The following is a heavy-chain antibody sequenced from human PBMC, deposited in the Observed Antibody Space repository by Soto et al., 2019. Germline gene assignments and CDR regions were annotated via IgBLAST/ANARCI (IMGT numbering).Heavy chain of an antibody. Sequence: EVHLVESGGGLVQTGGSLRLSCAIFESTVSRDWMHWVRQAPGKELEWVAHINQDGSEKYYVDSVKGRFTISRDNAKKSLYLQMKSRRPADTAMYYCSGGVGDAFWGQGTLVTVSS. D-gene: IGHD1-26*01. V-gene: IGHV3-7*04. CDR3: SGGVGDAF. CDR1: ESTVSRDW. J-gene: IGHJ4*02. CDR2: INQDGSEK.